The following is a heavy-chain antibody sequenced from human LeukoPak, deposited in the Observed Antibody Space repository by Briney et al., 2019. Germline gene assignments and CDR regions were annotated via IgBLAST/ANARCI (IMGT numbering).Heavy chain of an antibody. Sequence: ASVKVSCKASGYTFTSYYMHWMRRAPGQGLEWMGIINPSGGSTSYAQKFQGRVTMTRDTSTSTVYMELSSLRSEDTAVYYCARDATPRGIAVAGTWWFDPWGQGTLVTVSS. J-gene: IGHJ5*02. CDR1: GYTFTSYY. CDR2: INPSGGST. CDR3: ARDATPRGIAVAGTWWFDP. D-gene: IGHD6-19*01. V-gene: IGHV1-46*01.